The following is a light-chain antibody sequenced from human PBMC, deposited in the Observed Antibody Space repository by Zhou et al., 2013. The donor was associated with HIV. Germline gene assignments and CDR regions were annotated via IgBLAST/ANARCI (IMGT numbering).Light chain of an antibody. V-gene: IGKV3-20*01. J-gene: IGKJ1*01. CDR3: QQYGRSPWT. CDR1: QSVSSTY. CDR2: GVS. Sequence: EIVMTQSPATLSVSPGERATLSCKASQSVSSTYLAWYQQKPGQTPRLLIYGVSIRATGIPDRFSGSGSGTDFTLTISRLAPEDFAVYYCQQYGRSPWTFGQGTKVEI.